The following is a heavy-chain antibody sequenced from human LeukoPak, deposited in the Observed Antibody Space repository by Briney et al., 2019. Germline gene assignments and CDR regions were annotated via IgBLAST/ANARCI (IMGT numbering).Heavy chain of an antibody. V-gene: IGHV4-38-2*02. J-gene: IGHJ5*02. CDR2: IYHSGST. Sequence: SETLSLTCTVSGYSISSGYYWGWIRQPPGKGLEWIGSIYHSGSTNYNPSLKSRVTISVDTSKNQFSLKLSSVTAADTAVYYCARRRSGSPVNWFDPWGQGTLVTVSS. CDR3: ARRRSGSPVNWFDP. D-gene: IGHD1-26*01. CDR1: GYSISSGYY.